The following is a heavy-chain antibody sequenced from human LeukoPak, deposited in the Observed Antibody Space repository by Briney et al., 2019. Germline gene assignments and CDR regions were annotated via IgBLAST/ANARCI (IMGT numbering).Heavy chain of an antibody. V-gene: IGHV1-18*04. CDR1: GYTFTTYA. Sequence: GASVKVSFKASGYTFTTYAISWVRQAPGQGLEWMGWISPYSGNTKYAQKVQDRVTMTTDTSTSTAYMELRRLRSDDTAVYYCARVIGGYTYGYTPNDYWGQGTLVTVSS. CDR3: ARVIGGYTYGYTPNDY. D-gene: IGHD5-18*01. CDR2: ISPYSGNT. J-gene: IGHJ4*02.